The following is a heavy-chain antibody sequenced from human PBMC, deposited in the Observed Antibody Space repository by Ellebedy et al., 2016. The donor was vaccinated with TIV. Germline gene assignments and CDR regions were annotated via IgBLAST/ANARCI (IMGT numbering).Heavy chain of an antibody. J-gene: IGHJ4*02. Sequence: GESLKISCAASGLTFSSSSMSWVRQAPGKGLEWVSSISVSNIYIYYTDSVKGRFTISRDNAKNSLYLQMNSLRAGDTAVYYCARDYYGSGSSYPYYFDSWGQGTLVTVSS. CDR3: ARDYYGSGSSYPYYFDS. D-gene: IGHD3-10*01. CDR1: GLTFSSSS. V-gene: IGHV3-21*01. CDR2: ISVSNIYI.